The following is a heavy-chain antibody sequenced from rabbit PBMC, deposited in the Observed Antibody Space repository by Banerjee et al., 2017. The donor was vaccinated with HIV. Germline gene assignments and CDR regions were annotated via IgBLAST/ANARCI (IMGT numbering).Heavy chain of an antibody. D-gene: IGHD7-1*01. CDR3: ARDTDDYSGYVLDL. Sequence: QEQLEESGGDLVKPEGSLTLTCTASGFSFSHSYYMCWVRQAPGKGLEWIACIDIGDSNTYYASWAKGRFPISKTSSTTVTLQMTSLTAADTATYFCARDTDDYSGYVLDLWGQGTLVTVS. V-gene: IGHV1S45*01. J-gene: IGHJ6*01. CDR2: IDIGDSNT. CDR1: GFSFSHSYY.